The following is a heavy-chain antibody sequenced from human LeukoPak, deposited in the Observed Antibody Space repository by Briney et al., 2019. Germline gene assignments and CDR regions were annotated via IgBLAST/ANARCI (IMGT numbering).Heavy chain of an antibody. D-gene: IGHD3-3*01. V-gene: IGHV4-34*01. CDR3: ARGCPRCWSGYSYYYYYYMDV. Sequence: SETLSLTCAVYGGSFSGYYWSWIRQPPGKGPEWIGEINHSGSTHYNPSLKSRVTISVDTSKNQFSLKLSSVTAADTAVYYCARGCPRCWSGYSYYYYYYMDVWGKGTTVTVSS. CDR1: GGSFSGYY. J-gene: IGHJ6*03. CDR2: INHSGST.